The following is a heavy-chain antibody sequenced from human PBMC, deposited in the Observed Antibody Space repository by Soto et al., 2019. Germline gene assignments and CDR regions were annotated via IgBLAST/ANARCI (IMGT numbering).Heavy chain of an antibody. CDR1: GFTVSSNY. CDR2: IYSGGRT. J-gene: IGHJ1*01. CDR3: ARDGAMTTYFEYFPH. Sequence: EVQLVESGGGLIQPGGSLRLSCEASGFTVSSNYMSWVRQAPGKGLEWVSTIYSGGRTFYADSVKGRFTISRDNSKNTLYLEMNSLRAEDTAVYYCARDGAMTTYFEYFPHWGQGTLVTVSS. V-gene: IGHV3-53*01. D-gene: IGHD4-17*01.